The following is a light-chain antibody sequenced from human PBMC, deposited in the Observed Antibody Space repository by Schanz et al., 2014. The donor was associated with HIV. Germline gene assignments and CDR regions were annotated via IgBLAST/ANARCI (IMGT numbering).Light chain of an antibody. J-gene: IGKJ1*01. V-gene: IGKV3-20*01. CDR2: GAS. Sequence: EIVLTQSPDTLSLSPGEGGTLSCRASQTVKSNFIGWYQQKPGQAPRLLIFGASNRATGIPDRFSGGVSGADFTLTISRVEPEDYAVYYCQQYGSSPWTFGQGTRVDIK. CDR3: QQYGSSPWT. CDR1: QTVKSNF.